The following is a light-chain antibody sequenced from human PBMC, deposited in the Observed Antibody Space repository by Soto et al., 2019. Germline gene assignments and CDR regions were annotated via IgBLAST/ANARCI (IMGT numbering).Light chain of an antibody. J-gene: IGLJ1*01. CDR3: NSYTSSSTYV. V-gene: IGLV2-14*01. CDR1: TSDVGRYNY. Sequence: QSALTQPASVSGSPGQSITISCTGTTSDVGRYNYVSWYQQHPGKAPKLIIYDVSNRPSGVSNRFSGSKSGNTDSLTISGLQAEDEADYYCNSYTSSSTYVFGTGTRSPS. CDR2: DVS.